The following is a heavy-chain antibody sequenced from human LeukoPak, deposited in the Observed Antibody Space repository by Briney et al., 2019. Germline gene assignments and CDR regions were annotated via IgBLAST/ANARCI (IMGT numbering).Heavy chain of an antibody. Sequence: PSETLSLTCAVYGXSFSGYYWSWIRQPPGKGQEWIGEINHSGSTNYNPSLKSRVTISVDTSKNQFSLKLSSVTAADTAVYYCAREATTGYSDAFDIWGQGTMVTVSS. CDR3: AREATTGYSDAFDI. CDR2: INHSGST. J-gene: IGHJ3*02. D-gene: IGHD3-9*01. V-gene: IGHV4-34*01. CDR1: GXSFSGYY.